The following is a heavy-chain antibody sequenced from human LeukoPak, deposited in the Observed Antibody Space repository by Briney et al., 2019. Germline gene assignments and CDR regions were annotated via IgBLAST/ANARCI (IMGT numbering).Heavy chain of an antibody. CDR2: ISYDGSDK. V-gene: IGHV3-30-3*01. CDR3: ARDYYDSSGPDDYYGMDV. Sequence: GGSLRLSCAASGFTFRSYAMHWVRQAPGKGLEWVAVISYDGSDKYYADSVKGRFTISRDNSKNTLYLQMNSLRAEDTAVYYCARDYYDSSGPDDYYGMDVWGQGTTVTVSS. CDR1: GFTFRSYA. D-gene: IGHD3-22*01. J-gene: IGHJ6*02.